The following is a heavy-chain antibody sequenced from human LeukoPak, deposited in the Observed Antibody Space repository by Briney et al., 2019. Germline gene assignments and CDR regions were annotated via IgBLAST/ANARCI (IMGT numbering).Heavy chain of an antibody. Sequence: GASVKVSCKTSGYTFTSYDISWVRQAPGQGLEWMGGIIPIFGTVNYAQKFQGRVTITADKSTSTAYMELSSLRSEDTAVYYCARAAPGNSGDYWGQGTLVTVSS. V-gene: IGHV1-69*06. J-gene: IGHJ4*02. D-gene: IGHD4-23*01. CDR1: GYTFTSYD. CDR2: IIPIFGTV. CDR3: ARAAPGNSGDY.